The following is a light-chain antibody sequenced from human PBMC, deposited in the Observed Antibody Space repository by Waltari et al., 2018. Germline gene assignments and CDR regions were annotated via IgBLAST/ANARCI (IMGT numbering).Light chain of an antibody. Sequence: QSALTHPASVSGSPVQSITISCTGTSSDVGSYNLVSWYQQHPGKAPKLMIYEGSKRPSGVSNRFSGSKSGNTASLTISGLQAEDEADYYCCSYAGSSTVVFGGGTKLTVL. CDR3: CSYAGSSTVV. V-gene: IGLV2-23*01. CDR1: SSDVGSYNL. CDR2: EGS. J-gene: IGLJ2*01.